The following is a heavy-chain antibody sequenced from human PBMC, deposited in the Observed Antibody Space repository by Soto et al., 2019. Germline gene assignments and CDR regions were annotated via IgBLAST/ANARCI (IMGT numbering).Heavy chain of an antibody. V-gene: IGHV1-18*01. J-gene: IGHJ6*02. CDR2: ISAYNGNT. CDR1: GYTFTSYG. CDR3: ARESYYDFWSGYYIRYYYYGMDV. D-gene: IGHD3-3*01. Sequence: ASVKVSCKASGYTFTSYGISWVRQAPGQGLEWMGWISAYNGNTNYAQKLQGRVTMTTDTSTSTAYMELRSLRSDDTAVYYCARESYYDFWSGYYIRYYYYGMDVWGQGTTVTVSS.